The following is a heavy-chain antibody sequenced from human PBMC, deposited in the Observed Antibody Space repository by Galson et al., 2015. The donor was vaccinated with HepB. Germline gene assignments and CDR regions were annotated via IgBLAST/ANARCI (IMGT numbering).Heavy chain of an antibody. J-gene: IGHJ4*02. Sequence: SVKVSCKASGGTFSSYAISWVRQAPGQGLEWMGRIIPILGIANYAQKFQGRVTITADKSTSTAYMELSSLRSEDTAVYYCARDQSARPQLLWFGELLGWGQGTLVTVSS. D-gene: IGHD3-10*01. CDR2: IIPILGIA. CDR1: GGTFSSYA. V-gene: IGHV1-69*04. CDR3: ARDQSARPQLLWFGELLG.